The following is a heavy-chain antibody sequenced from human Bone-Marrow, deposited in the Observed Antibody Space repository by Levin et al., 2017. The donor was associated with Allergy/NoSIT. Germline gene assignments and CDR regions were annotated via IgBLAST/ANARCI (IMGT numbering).Heavy chain of an antibody. CDR2: ISGSGGST. D-gene: IGHD1-26*01. Sequence: GGSLRLSCAASGFTFSSYAMSWVRQAPGKGLEWVSAISGSGGSTYYADSVKGRFTISRDNSKNTLYLQMNSLRAEDTAVYYCAKDLSSGSYYGYFDLWGRGTLVTVSS. CDR3: AKDLSSGSYYGYFDL. CDR1: GFTFSSYA. J-gene: IGHJ2*01. V-gene: IGHV3-23*01.